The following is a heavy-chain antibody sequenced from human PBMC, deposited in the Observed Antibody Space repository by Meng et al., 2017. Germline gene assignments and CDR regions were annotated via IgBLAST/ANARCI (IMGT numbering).Heavy chain of an antibody. CDR1: GYSISSGYY. CDR3: ARDCNYYDSSGYPYCYGMDV. CDR2: IYHSGST. D-gene: IGHD3-22*01. V-gene: IGHV4-38-2*02. J-gene: IGHJ6*02. Sequence: GSLRLSCTVSGYSISSGYYWGWIRQPPGKGLEWIGSIYHSGSTYYNPSLKSRVTISVDTSKNQFSLKLSSVTAADTAVYYCARDCNYYDSSGYPYCYGMDVWGQGTTVTVSS.